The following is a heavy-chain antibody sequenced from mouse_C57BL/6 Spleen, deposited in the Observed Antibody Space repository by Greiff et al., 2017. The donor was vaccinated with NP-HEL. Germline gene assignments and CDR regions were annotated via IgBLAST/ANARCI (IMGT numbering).Heavy chain of an antibody. Sequence: QVQLQQPGAELVKPGASVKMSCKASGYTFTSYWITWVKQRPGQGLEWIGDIYPGSGSTNYNEKFKSTATLTVDTSSSTAYMQLSSLTSEVSAVYYCARALRYYGNLYYAMDYWGQGTSVTVSS. D-gene: IGHD2-1*01. V-gene: IGHV1-55*01. CDR1: GYTFTSYW. CDR3: ARALRYYGNLYYAMDY. J-gene: IGHJ4*01. CDR2: IYPGSGST.